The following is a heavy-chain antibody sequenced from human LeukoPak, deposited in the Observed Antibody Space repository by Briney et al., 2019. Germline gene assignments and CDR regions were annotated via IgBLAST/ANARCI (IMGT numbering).Heavy chain of an antibody. V-gene: IGHV3-20*04. CDR2: INWNGGST. CDR1: GFTFDDYG. J-gene: IGHJ5*02. Sequence: PGGSLRLSCAASGFTFDDYGMSWVRQAPGKGLEWVSGINWNGGSTGYADSVKGRFTISRDNAKNSLYLQMNSLRAEDTAVYYCARVVAAAGTEGWFDPWGQGTLVTVSS. CDR3: ARVVAAAGTEGWFDP. D-gene: IGHD6-13*01.